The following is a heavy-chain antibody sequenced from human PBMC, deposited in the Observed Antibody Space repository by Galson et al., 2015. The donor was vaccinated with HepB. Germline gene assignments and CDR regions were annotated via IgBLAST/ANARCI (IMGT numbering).Heavy chain of an antibody. Sequence: CAISGDSVFNKNAAWYWIRQSPSRGLEWLGRAYYRARLYSVYTVTLRSRITINADTSKNQLSLQLNSVTPEDTAVYYCARVPGTISYYGMDVWGQGTTVTVSS. CDR2: AYYRARLYS. J-gene: IGHJ6*02. D-gene: IGHD2-2*01. CDR1: GDSVFNKNAA. CDR3: ARVPGTISYYGMDV. V-gene: IGHV6-1*01.